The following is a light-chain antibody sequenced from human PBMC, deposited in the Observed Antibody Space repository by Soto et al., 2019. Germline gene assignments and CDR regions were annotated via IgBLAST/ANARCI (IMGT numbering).Light chain of an antibody. CDR3: QRYDSLPPT. J-gene: IGKJ5*01. CDR2: DAS. V-gene: IGKV1-33*01. Sequence: DIQMTQSPSSLSASVGDRVTITCQASHDIKDFLNWFQEKPVKAPKLLIYDASNLQTGVPSRFSGRGSGTYFTFTISSLQPEDIATYYCQRYDSLPPTFGQGTRLDIK. CDR1: HDIKDF.